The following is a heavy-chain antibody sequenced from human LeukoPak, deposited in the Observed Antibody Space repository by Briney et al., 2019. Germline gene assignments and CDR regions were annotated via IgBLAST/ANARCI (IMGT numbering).Heavy chain of an antibody. CDR3: ARSPKYYGMDV. CDR2: ISTDGSSS. V-gene: IGHV3-74*01. J-gene: IGHJ6*02. CDR1: GFTFSRYW. Sequence: PGGSLRLSCAASGFTFSRYWMHWLRQGPGKGLVWVSRISTDGSSSTYADSVKGRFTISRDNSKNTLYLQMNSLRAEDTAVYYCARSPKYYGMDVWGQGTTVTVSS.